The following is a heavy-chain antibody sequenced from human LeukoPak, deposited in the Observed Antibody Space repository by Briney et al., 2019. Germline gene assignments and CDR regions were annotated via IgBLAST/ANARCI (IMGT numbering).Heavy chain of an antibody. V-gene: IGHV3-23*01. CDR2: ISGSSGST. J-gene: IGHJ4*02. CDR1: GLTFSSYA. D-gene: IGHD2-15*01. CDR3: AKLGPGYCSVGTCYSRWYYFDS. Sequence: GGSRSLSCAASGLTFSSYAMSWVRQAPGKGREWFSAISGSSGSTYYADSVKGRFNISRDNSKRTLYLQMNSLRAEDTALYYCAKLGPGYCSVGTCYSRWYYFDSWGQGTLVTVSS.